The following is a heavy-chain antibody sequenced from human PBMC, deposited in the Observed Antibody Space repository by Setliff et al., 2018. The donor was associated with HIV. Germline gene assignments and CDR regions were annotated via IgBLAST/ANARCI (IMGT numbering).Heavy chain of an antibody. CDR2: INPSGGEP. CDR1: GHSFTTYF. J-gene: IGHJ4*02. D-gene: IGHD2-21*02. CDR3: ARANCGGDFISPCGIDY. Sequence: ASVKVSCKASGHSFTTYFLHWVRQAPGQGLEWMGMINPSGGEPSYAQRFQGRVTMTRDTSTSTFYMELSSLRSEDTAVYYCARANCGGDFISPCGIDYWGQGTLVTVSS. V-gene: IGHV1-46*01.